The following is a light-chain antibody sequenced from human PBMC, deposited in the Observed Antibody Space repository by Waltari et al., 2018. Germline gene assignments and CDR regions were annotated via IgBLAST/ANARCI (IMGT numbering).Light chain of an antibody. CDR2: GGS. V-gene: IGKV1-NL1*01. CDR1: QGISNSFRNS. J-gene: IGKJ1*01. CDR3: QQYHSPPPT. Sequence: DIQMTQSPSSLSASVGDRVTIVCRASQGISNSFRNSLAWYQQKPGKAPTLLLSGGSRLESGVPSRFSGSGSGADYTLTISNLQPEDFATYYCQQYHSPPPTFGQGTKVEIK.